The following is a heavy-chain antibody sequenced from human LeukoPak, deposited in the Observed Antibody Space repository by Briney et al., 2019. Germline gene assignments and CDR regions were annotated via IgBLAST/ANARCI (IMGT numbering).Heavy chain of an antibody. D-gene: IGHD3-16*01. Sequence: GGSLRLSCAASGFTFSNYAMTWVRQAPGKGLEWVSDISGSGGSTYYADSVKGRFTLSRDNSKNTLYLQMNSLRAEDTAVYYCAKVGTVLITFGGGEDYFDYWGQGTLVTVSS. CDR3: AKVGTVLITFGGGEDYFDY. CDR1: GFTFSNYA. J-gene: IGHJ4*02. V-gene: IGHV3-23*01. CDR2: ISGSGGST.